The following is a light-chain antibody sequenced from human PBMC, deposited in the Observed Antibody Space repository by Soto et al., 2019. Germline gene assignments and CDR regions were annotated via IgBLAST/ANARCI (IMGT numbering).Light chain of an antibody. CDR1: SSDVGGYNY. V-gene: IGLV2-8*01. J-gene: IGLJ1*01. CDR3: SSSAGSHNSLYV. Sequence: QSALTQPPSASGSPGQSVTISCTGTSSDVGGYNYVSWYQQHPGKAPKLMIYEVSKRPSGVPDRFSGSKSGITASLTVSGLQAEDEAHYYCSSSAGSHNSLYVFGTGTKLTVL. CDR2: EVS.